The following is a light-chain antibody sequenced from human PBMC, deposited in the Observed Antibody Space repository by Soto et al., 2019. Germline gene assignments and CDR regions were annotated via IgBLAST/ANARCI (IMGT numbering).Light chain of an antibody. CDR1: QGISSY. Sequence: AIRMTQSPSSLSASTGDRVTITCRASQGISSYLAWYQQKPGKAPKLLIYAASTLQSEVPSRFCGSGSGTDFTLTISCLQSEDFATYYCQQYYSYPRTFGQGTKVEIK. V-gene: IGKV1-8*01. CDR2: AAS. CDR3: QQYYSYPRT. J-gene: IGKJ1*01.